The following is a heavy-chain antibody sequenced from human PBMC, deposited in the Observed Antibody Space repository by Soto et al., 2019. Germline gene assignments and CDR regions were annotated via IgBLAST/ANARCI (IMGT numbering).Heavy chain of an antibody. J-gene: IGHJ4*02. CDR1: GFTFSSYG. V-gene: IGHV3-33*01. D-gene: IGHD6-13*01. CDR2: IWYDGSNK. CDR3: ARDAAPSSSWLDY. Sequence: QVQLVESGGGVVQPGRSLRLSCAASGFTFSSYGMHWVRQAPGKGLEGVAVIWYDGSNKYYADSVKGRFTISRDNSKNTLYLQMNSLSAEDTAVYYCARDAAPSSSWLDYWGQGTLVTVSS.